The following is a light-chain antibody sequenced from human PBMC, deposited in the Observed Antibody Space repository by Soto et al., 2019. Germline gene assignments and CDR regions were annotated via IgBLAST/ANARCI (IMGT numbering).Light chain of an antibody. V-gene: IGLV4-69*01. CDR1: SGHSSYA. CDR2: LNSDGSH. Sequence: VLTQSPSASASLGASVKLTCTLSSGHSSYAIAWHQQQPEKGPRYLMKLNSDGSHSKGDGIPDRFSGSSSGAERYLTISGLQSEDEADYYCQTWGTGIVVFGGGTQLTVL. CDR3: QTWGTGIVV. J-gene: IGLJ2*01.